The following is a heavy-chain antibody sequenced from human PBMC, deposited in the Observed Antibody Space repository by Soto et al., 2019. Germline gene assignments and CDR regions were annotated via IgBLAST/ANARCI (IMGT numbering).Heavy chain of an antibody. CDR1: GGSISSYY. CDR2: IYYSGST. V-gene: IGHV4-59*01. J-gene: IGHJ6*02. CDR3: AREDRGYSYGSYYYGMDV. D-gene: IGHD5-18*01. Sequence: SETLSLTCTVSGGSISSYYWSWIRQPPGKGLEWIGYIYYSGSTNYNPSLKSRVTISVDTSKNQFSLKLSSVTAADTAVYYCAREDRGYSYGSYYYGMDVWGQGTTVTVSS.